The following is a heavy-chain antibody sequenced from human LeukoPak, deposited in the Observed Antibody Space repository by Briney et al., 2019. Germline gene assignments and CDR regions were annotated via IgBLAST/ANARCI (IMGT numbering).Heavy chain of an antibody. V-gene: IGHV3-23*01. CDR1: GFTFSSYA. D-gene: IGHD3-22*01. CDR2: ISGSGGST. Sequence: GGSLRLSCAASGFTFSSYAMSWARQAPGKGLEWVSAISGSGGSTYYADSVKGRFTISRDNSKNTLYLQMNSLRAEDTAVYYCAKDRIRYYYDSSGNEYFQHWGQGTLVTVSS. CDR3: AKDRIRYYYDSSGNEYFQH. J-gene: IGHJ1*01.